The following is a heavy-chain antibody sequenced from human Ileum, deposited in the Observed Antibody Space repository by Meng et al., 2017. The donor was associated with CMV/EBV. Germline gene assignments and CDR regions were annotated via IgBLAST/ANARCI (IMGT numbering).Heavy chain of an antibody. J-gene: IGHJ6*02. Sequence: GESLKISCAASGFTFSSYGMHWVRQAPGKGLEWVAFIRYDGSNKYYADSVKGRFTISRDNSKNTLYLQMNSLRAEDTAVYYCAKNRVLLRGGMDVWGQGNPGHRPL. D-gene: IGHD3-10*01. CDR2: IRYDGSNK. V-gene: IGHV3-30*02. CDR1: GFTFSSYG. CDR3: AKNRVLLRGGMDV.